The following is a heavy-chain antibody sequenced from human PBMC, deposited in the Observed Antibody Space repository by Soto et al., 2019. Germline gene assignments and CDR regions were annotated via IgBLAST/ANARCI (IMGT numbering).Heavy chain of an antibody. D-gene: IGHD3-3*01. CDR1: GGSISSNY. Sequence: SETLSLTCIVSGGSISSNYWSWIRQPPGKGLEWIGYIYYTGSTNFNPSLKNRVIISVDTSKNQFSLKLSSVTAADTAVYYCARSYPNTIFGVVPSRGLDVWGQGTTVTVSS. V-gene: IGHV4-59*01. CDR2: IYYTGST. J-gene: IGHJ6*02. CDR3: ARSYPNTIFGVVPSRGLDV.